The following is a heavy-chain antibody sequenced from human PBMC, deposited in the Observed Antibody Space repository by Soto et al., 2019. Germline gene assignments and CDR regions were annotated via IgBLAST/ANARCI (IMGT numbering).Heavy chain of an antibody. CDR1: GGTFSSYT. J-gene: IGHJ6*02. CDR3: ARDTITMVRGGEYYYYGMDV. V-gene: IGHV1-69*04. Sequence: SVKVSCKASGGTFSSYTISWVRQAPGQGLEWMGRIIPILGIANYAQKFQGRVTITRDTSASTAYMELSSLRSEDTAVYYCARDTITMVRGGEYYYYGMDVWGQGTTVTVSS. CDR2: IIPILGIA. D-gene: IGHD3-10*01.